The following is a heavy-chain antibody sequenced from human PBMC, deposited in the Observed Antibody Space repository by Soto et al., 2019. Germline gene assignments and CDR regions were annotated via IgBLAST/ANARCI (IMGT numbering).Heavy chain of an antibody. D-gene: IGHD2-21*01. CDR3: ARVASDSSSYYFDY. CDR1: GGSISSGGYS. CDR2: IYHSGST. Sequence: PSETLSLTCAVSGGSISSGGYSWSWIRQPPGKGLEWIGYIYHSGSTYYNPSLKSRVTISVDRSKNQFSLKLSSVTAADTSVYYCARVASDSSSYYFDYWGQGTLVTVSS. J-gene: IGHJ4*02. V-gene: IGHV4-30-2*01.